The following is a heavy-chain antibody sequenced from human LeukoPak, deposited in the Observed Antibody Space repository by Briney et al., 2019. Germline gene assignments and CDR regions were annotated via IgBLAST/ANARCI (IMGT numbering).Heavy chain of an antibody. CDR3: ARQYSGSFMSYMDV. D-gene: IGHD1-26*01. Sequence: GESLKIFCKGSGYSFTSYWIGWARQMPGKGLEWMGIIYPGDSDTRYSPSFQGQVTISADKSISTAYLQWSSLKASDTAMYYCARQYSGSFMSYMDVWGKGTTGRVSS. CDR2: IYPGDSDT. CDR1: GYSFTSYW. J-gene: IGHJ6*03. V-gene: IGHV5-51*01.